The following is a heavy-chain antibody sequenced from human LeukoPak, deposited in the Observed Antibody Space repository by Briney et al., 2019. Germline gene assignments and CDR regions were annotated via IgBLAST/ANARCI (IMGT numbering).Heavy chain of an antibody. J-gene: IGHJ3*02. CDR2: IYSGGST. V-gene: IGHV3-66*01. D-gene: IGHD2-15*01. Sequence: PGGSLRLSCAASGFTVSSNYMTWSGQAPGKGLEWVSVIYSGGSTYYTDSVKGRFTISRDNSKNTLYLQMNNLRAEDTAVYYCATARGVFDIWGQGTMVTVSS. CDR1: GFTVSSNY. CDR3: ATARGVFDI.